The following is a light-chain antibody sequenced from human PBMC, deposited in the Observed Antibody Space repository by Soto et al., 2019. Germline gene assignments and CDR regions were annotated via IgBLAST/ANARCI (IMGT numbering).Light chain of an antibody. CDR2: DVS. CDR3: NSYSTTTTPHVV. Sequence: QSALTQPASVSGSPGQSITISCTGTSSDVGGYNYVSWDQQHPGKVPKLMIYDVSNRPSGVSIRFSVSKSGNTASLTISGLQAEDEADYYCNSYSTTTTPHVVFGGGTTLTVL. CDR1: SSDVGGYNY. V-gene: IGLV2-14*03. J-gene: IGLJ2*01.